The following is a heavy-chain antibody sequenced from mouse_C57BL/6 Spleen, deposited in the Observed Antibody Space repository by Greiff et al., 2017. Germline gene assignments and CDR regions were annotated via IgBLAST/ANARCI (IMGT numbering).Heavy chain of an antibody. D-gene: IGHD2-4*01. CDR1: GFTFSSYG. Sequence: EVKLVESGGDLVKPGGSLKLSCAASGFTFSSYGMSWVRQTPDKRLEWVATISSGGSYTYYPDSVKGRFTISRDNAKNTLYLQMSSLKSEDTAMYYCARQGITTEFAYWGQGTLVTVSA. CDR3: ARQGITTEFAY. CDR2: ISSGGSYT. V-gene: IGHV5-6*01. J-gene: IGHJ3*01.